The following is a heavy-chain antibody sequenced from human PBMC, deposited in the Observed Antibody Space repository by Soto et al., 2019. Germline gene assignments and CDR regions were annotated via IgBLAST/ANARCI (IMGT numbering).Heavy chain of an antibody. CDR1: GFTFSSYS. V-gene: IGHV3-48*01. CDR3: ARGLGWRRGPFDF. J-gene: IGHJ4*02. Sequence: GGSLRLSCAASGFTFSSYSMNWVRQAPGKGLEWLSYISSSSNTIFYADSVKGRFTISRDSANSSLYLQLNSLRGDDTAVYFCARGLGWRRGPFDFWGQGTPVTVSS. D-gene: IGHD2-21*01. CDR2: ISSSSNTI.